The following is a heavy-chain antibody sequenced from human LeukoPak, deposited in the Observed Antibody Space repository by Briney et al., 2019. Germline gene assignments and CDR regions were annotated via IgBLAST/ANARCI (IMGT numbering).Heavy chain of an antibody. V-gene: IGHV3-21*01. D-gene: IGHD5-18*01. Sequence: GDSLRLSCAASGFTFSSYSMNWVRQAPGKGLEWVSSISSSSSYIYYADSVKGRFTISRDNAKNSLYLQMNSLRAEDTAVYYCASQLYSYGYAYWGQGTLVTVSS. CDR3: ASQLYSYGYAY. J-gene: IGHJ4*02. CDR2: ISSSSSYI. CDR1: GFTFSSYS.